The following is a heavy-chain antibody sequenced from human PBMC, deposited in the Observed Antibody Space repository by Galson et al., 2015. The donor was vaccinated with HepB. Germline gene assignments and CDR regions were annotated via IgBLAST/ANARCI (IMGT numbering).Heavy chain of an antibody. V-gene: IGHV1-69*13. D-gene: IGHD6-13*01. CDR3: AREGSSTGGYGMDV. J-gene: IGHJ6*02. Sequence: SVKVSCKASGGTFSSYAISWVRQAPGQGLEWMGGITPIFGTANYAQKFQGRVTITADESTSTAYMELSSLRSEDTAVYYCAREGSSTGGYGMDVWGQGTTVTVSS. CDR2: ITPIFGTA. CDR1: GGTFSSYA.